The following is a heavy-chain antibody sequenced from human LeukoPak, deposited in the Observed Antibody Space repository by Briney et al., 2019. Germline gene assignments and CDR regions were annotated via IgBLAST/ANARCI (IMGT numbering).Heavy chain of an antibody. Sequence: SETLSLTCSVSDDFMNSGAYYWSWIRRPAGTGLEWIGRIYNTGTTNYNPSLKSRVTISVDTSKNQFSLKLSSVTAADTAVYYCAGMVRPHSLYNWFDPWGQGTLVTVSS. J-gene: IGHJ5*02. CDR1: DDFMNSGAYY. CDR3: AGMVRPHSLYNWFDP. D-gene: IGHD3-10*01. CDR2: IYNTGTT. V-gene: IGHV4-61*10.